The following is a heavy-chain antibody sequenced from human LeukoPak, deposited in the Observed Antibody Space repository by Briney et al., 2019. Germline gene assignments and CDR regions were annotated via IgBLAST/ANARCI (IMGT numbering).Heavy chain of an antibody. CDR1: GFTFSTYA. D-gene: IGHD3-10*01. CDR3: AKDPMVRGLTYDC. J-gene: IGHJ4*02. CDR2: FSYDGSTQ. V-gene: IGHV3-30-3*01. Sequence: PGRSLRLSCAGSGFTFSTYAMHWFRQAPGKGLEWVALFSYDGSTQRYADSVKGRFTISRDNSKNTLYLQMNSLRAEDTAVYYCAKDPMVRGLTYDCWGQGTLVTVSS.